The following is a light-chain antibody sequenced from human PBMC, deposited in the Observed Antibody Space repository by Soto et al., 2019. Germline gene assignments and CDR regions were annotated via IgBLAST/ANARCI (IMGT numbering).Light chain of an antibody. CDR3: QVWDSSSDHWV. CDR2: DDT. J-gene: IGLJ3*02. V-gene: IGLV3-21*02. Sequence: SYELTQPPSVSVAPGQTARTTCGGNNLGTKSVHWYQQRPGQAPVLVVYDDTDRPSGIPKRFSGSNSGNTATPTISRVEAGDEADYYCQVWDSSSDHWVFGGGTKLTVL. CDR1: NLGTKS.